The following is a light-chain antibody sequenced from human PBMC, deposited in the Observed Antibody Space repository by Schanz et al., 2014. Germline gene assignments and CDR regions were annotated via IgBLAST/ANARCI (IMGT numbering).Light chain of an antibody. Sequence: QSALTQPPSASGSPGQSVTISCTGTSSDVGAYNYVSWYLQHPGKAPKLIISDVTRRPSGVPDRFSGSKSDNTASLTVSGLQVEDEADYYCGSYAGNINWVFGGGTKVTVL. J-gene: IGLJ3*02. CDR3: GSYAGNINWV. V-gene: IGLV2-8*01. CDR2: DVT. CDR1: SSDVGAYNY.